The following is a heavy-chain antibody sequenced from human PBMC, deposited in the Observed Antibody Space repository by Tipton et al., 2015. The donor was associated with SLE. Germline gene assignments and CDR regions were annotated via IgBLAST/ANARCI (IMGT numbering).Heavy chain of an antibody. J-gene: IGHJ3*02. CDR3: ARESLGVQDAFDI. V-gene: IGHV4-59*11. Sequence: TLSLTCTVSGCSTSSHYWGWIRQPPGKGLEWIGYIYYSGSTNYNPPLKSRVTISVDTSNNQFSLKLSSVTAADTAVYYCARESLGVQDAFDIWGQGTMVTVSS. CDR1: GCSTSSHY. CDR2: IYYSGST. D-gene: IGHD1-26*01.